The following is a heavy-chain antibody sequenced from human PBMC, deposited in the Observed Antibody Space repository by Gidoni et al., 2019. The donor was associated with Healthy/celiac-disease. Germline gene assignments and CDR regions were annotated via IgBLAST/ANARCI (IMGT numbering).Heavy chain of an antibody. J-gene: IGHJ6*02. V-gene: IGHV3-15*01. CDR1: GFTFSNAW. CDR3: TTAPGGSYLDYYYYGMDV. CDR2: IKSKTDGGTT. Sequence: EVQLVESGGGLVKPGGSLRLSCAASGFTFSNAWMSWVRQAPGKGLAWVGRIKSKTDGGTTDYAAPVKGRFTISRDDSKNTLYLQMNSLKTEDTAVYYCTTAPGGSYLDYYYYGMDVWGQGTTVTVSS. D-gene: IGHD1-26*01.